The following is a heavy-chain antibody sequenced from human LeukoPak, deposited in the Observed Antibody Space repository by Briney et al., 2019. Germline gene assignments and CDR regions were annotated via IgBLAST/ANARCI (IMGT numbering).Heavy chain of an antibody. CDR3: ARVGTSLIMDV. CDR1: GYTFTAYD. Sequence: ASVKVSCKASGYTFTAYDMTRVRESPGPGLKWVGWINPNSGGTNYAQKFQGRVTMTRDTSISTAYMELSRLRSDDTAVYYCARVGTSLIMDVWGKGTTVTVSS. CDR2: INPNSGGT. V-gene: IGHV1-2*02. J-gene: IGHJ6*04. D-gene: IGHD2-2*01.